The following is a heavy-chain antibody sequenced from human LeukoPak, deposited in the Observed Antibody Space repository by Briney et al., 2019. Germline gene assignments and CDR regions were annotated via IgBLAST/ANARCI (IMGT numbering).Heavy chain of an antibody. CDR3: AKIVGNYGFHF. CDR1: GFAFSTFG. CDR2: IDISGGPT. V-gene: IGHV3-23*01. Sequence: GGSLRLLCAASGFAFSTFGMSWVRQAPRKGPEWVSTIDISGGPTYYADSVKGRFTISRDNSKNSLYLQMNSLRAEDTAVYYCAKIVGNYGFHFGGEGTLVTVSS. D-gene: IGHD1-26*01. J-gene: IGHJ4*02.